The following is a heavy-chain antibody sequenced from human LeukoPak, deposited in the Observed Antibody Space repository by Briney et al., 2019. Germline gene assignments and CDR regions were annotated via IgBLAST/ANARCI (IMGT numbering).Heavy chain of an antibody. J-gene: IGHJ4*02. CDR2: IIPIFGTA. D-gene: IGHD5-18*01. Sequence: SVKVSCKASGGTFSSYAISWVRQAPGQGLEWMGGIIPIFGTANYAQKFQGRVTITADESTSTAYMELSSLRSEDTAVYYCARFTAMDTYFDYWGQGTLVTVSS. CDR3: ARFTAMDTYFDY. CDR1: GGTFSSYA. V-gene: IGHV1-69*13.